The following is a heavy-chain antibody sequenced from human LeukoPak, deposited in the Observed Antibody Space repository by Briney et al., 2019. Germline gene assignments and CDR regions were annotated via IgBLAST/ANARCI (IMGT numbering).Heavy chain of an antibody. D-gene: IGHD6-19*01. CDR3: ARDSSYQVAVPDY. CDR1: GFTFSSYW. V-gene: IGHV3-7*01. Sequence: PGGSLRLSCAASGFTFSSYWMSWVRQAPGKGLEWVANIKQDGSEKYNVDSVKGRFTISRDNAKNSLYLQMNSLRAEDTAVYYCARDSSYQVAVPDYWGQGTLVTVSS. J-gene: IGHJ4*02. CDR2: IKQDGSEK.